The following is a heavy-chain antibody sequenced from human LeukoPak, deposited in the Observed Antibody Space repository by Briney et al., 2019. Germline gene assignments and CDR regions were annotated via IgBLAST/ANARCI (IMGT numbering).Heavy chain of an antibody. D-gene: IGHD5-18*01. V-gene: IGHV1-2*02. CDR2: INPNSGGT. J-gene: IGHJ5*02. CDR3: ARDTAMVTYWFDP. CDR1: GYTFTGYY. Sequence: ASVKVSCKASGYTFTGYYMHWVRQAPGQGLEWMGWINPNSGGTNYAQKFQGRVTMTRDASISTAYMELSRLRSDDTAVYYCARDTAMVTYWFDPWGQGTLVTVSS.